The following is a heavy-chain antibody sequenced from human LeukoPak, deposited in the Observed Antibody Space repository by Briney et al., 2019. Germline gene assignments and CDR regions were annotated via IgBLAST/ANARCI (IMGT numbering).Heavy chain of an antibody. D-gene: IGHD3-10*01. Sequence: PSETLSLTCTVSGGSISSYYWSWIRQPPGKGLEWIGYIYYSGSTNYNPSLKSRVTISVDTSKNQSSLKLSSVTAADTAVYYCARDPGMYGMDVWGQGTTVTVSS. CDR3: ARDPGMYGMDV. J-gene: IGHJ6*02. CDR1: GGSISSYY. V-gene: IGHV4-59*01. CDR2: IYYSGST.